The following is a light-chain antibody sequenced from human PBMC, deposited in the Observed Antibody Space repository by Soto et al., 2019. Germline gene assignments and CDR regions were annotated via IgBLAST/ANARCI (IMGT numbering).Light chain of an antibody. J-gene: IGLJ1*01. Sequence: QSVLTQPASVSWSPGQSITISCTGTSSDVGGYNYVSWYQQHPGKAPKLMIYDVSNRPSGVSNRFSGSKSGNTASLTISGLQAEDEADYYCSSYTSSSTFPYVFGNGTKVTVL. CDR2: DVS. CDR3: SSYTSSSTFPYV. CDR1: SSDVGGYNY. V-gene: IGLV2-14*01.